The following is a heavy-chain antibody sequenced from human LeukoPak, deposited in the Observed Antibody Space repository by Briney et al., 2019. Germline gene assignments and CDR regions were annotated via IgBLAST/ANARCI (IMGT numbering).Heavy chain of an antibody. CDR3: ARSHQRVGIEDY. CDR2: ISSSSSTI. V-gene: IGHV3-48*04. Sequence: GGSLRLSCAASGFTFNSFGMSWVRQAPGKGLEWLSYISSSSSTIYYADSVRGRFTISRDNAKNSLYLQINSLRADDTAVYYCARSHQRVGIEDYWGQGTLVSVSS. CDR1: GFTFNSFG. J-gene: IGHJ4*02. D-gene: IGHD1-26*01.